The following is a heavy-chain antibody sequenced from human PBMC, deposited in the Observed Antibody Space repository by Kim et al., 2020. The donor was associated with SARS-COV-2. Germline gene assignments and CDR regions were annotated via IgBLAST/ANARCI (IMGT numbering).Heavy chain of an antibody. CDR1: GGSISSSNW. CDR3: ARDRIWGSYRYRDY. Sequence: SETLSLTCAVSGGSISSSNWWSWVRQPPGKGLEWIGEIYHSGSTNYNPSLKSRVTISVDKSKNQFSLKLSSVTAADTAVYYCARDRIWGSYRYRDYWGQGTLVTVSS. D-gene: IGHD3-16*02. CDR2: IYHSGST. V-gene: IGHV4-4*02. J-gene: IGHJ4*02.